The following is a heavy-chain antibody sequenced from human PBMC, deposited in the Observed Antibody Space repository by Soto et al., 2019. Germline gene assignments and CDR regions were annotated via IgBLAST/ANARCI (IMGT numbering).Heavy chain of an antibody. J-gene: IGHJ6*03. D-gene: IGHD2-2*01. CDR3: ARDRLVVVPAASYYMDV. Sequence: GGSLRLSCSASGFTFSSYAMHWVRQAPGKGLEYVSAISSNGGSTYYADSVKGRFTISRDNSKNTLYLQMSSLRAEDTAVYYCARDRLVVVPAASYYMDVWGKGTTVTVSS. CDR2: ISSNGGST. CDR1: GFTFSSYA. V-gene: IGHV3-64D*08.